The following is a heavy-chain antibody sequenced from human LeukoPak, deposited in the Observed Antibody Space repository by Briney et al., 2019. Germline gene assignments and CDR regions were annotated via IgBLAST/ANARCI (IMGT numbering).Heavy chain of an antibody. CDR1: GFTFSNYW. CDR3: ARSLLYYYDSSGPEN. D-gene: IGHD3-22*01. CDR2: INTDGSST. J-gene: IGHJ4*02. Sequence: PGGSLRLSCAASGFTFSNYWMHWVRQAPGKGLAWVSRINTDGSSTSYADSVKGRFTISRDNAKNTLYLQMNSLRAEDTAVYYCARSLLYYYDSSGPENWGQGFLVTVSS. V-gene: IGHV3-74*01.